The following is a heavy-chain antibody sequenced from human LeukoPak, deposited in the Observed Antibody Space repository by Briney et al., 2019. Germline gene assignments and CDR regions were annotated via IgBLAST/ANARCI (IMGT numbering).Heavy chain of an antibody. CDR2: IYYSGST. Sequence: SETLSLTCTVSGGSISSYYWSWIRQPPGKGLEWIGYIYYSGSTNYNPSLKSRVTMSVDTSKNQFSLKLSSVTAADTAVYYCARDHVQITIFGVVIRGMDVWGKGTTVTVSS. V-gene: IGHV4-59*12. D-gene: IGHD3-3*01. CDR1: GGSISSYY. J-gene: IGHJ6*03. CDR3: ARDHVQITIFGVVIRGMDV.